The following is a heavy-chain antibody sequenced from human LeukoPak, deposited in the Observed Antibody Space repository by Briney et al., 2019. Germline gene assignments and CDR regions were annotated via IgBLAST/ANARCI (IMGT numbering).Heavy chain of an antibody. Sequence: GGSLRLSCAASEFTFNNYGFHWVRQAPGKGLEWVAVISYDGTNKDYADSVKGRFTISRDHSKNTLHLQMNSLRPEDTAVYYCARDTRGYSYAFGVTVWGQGTLVTVSS. J-gene: IGHJ4*02. D-gene: IGHD5-18*01. CDR2: ISYDGTNK. CDR1: EFTFNNYG. CDR3: ARDTRGYSYAFGVTV. V-gene: IGHV3-30*03.